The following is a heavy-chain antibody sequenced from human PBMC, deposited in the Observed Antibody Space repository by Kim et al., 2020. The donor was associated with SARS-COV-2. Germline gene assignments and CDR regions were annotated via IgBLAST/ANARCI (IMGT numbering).Heavy chain of an antibody. CDR2: ITSTASNI. J-gene: IGHJ4*02. CDR3: ARSVEGHFDV. V-gene: IGHV3-48*01. CDR1: GFIFSPYS. D-gene: IGHD2-2*01. Sequence: GGSLRPSCAASGFIFSPYSMNWVRQAPGGGLEWVSYITSTASNIKYSDSVKGRFTISRDNAKNSVYLQMNSLRAEDTALYYCARSVEGHFDVWGQGTPVT.